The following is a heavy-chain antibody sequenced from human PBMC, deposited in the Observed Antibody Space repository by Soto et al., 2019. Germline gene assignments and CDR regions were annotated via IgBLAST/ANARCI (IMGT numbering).Heavy chain of an antibody. Sequence: GGSLRLSCGVSGFTVTSNGVSWVRQAPGKGLEWVAVISYDGSNKYYADSVKGRFTISRDNSKNTLYLQMNSLRAEDTAVYYCAKDLTYYDFWSGYYNEYYYYYGMDVWGQGTTVTVSS. CDR1: GFTVTSNG. J-gene: IGHJ6*02. CDR2: ISYDGSNK. D-gene: IGHD3-3*01. CDR3: AKDLTYYDFWSGYYNEYYYYYGMDV. V-gene: IGHV3-30*18.